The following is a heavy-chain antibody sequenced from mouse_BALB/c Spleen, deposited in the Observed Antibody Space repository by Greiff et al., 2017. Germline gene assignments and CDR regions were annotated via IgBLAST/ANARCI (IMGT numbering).Heavy chain of an antibody. V-gene: IGHV1-14*01. CDR2: INPYNDGT. D-gene: IGHD1-1*01. J-gene: IGHJ3*01. CDR1: GYTFTSYV. CDR3: ARNYGRSWFAY. Sequence: QLQESGAELAKPGASVKMSCKASGYTFTSYVMHWVKQKPGQGLEWIGYINPYNDGTKYNEKFKGKATLTSDKSSSTAYMELSSLTSEDSAVYYCARNYGRSWFAYWGQGTLVTVSA.